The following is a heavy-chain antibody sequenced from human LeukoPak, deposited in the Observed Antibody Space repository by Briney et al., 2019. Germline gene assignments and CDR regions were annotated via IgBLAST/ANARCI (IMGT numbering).Heavy chain of an antibody. CDR1: GFTVSTSA. V-gene: IGHV3-23*01. Sequence: GGSLRLSCAAAGFTVSTSAMSWVRQAPGKGLEWVSGISGSGGGTYYADSVKGRFSISRDISKNTLYLQMNSLRAEDTAIYYCAKDGKPRNWNYFQAKPVYWGQGTLVTVSS. D-gene: IGHD1-7*01. CDR3: AKDGKPRNWNYFQAKPVY. CDR2: ISGSGGGT. J-gene: IGHJ4*02.